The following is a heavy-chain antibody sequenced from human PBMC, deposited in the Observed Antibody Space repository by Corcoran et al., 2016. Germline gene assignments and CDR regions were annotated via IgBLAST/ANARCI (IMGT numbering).Heavy chain of an antibody. Sequence: QVQLVQSGAEVKKPGASVKVSCKASGYTFTSYYMHWVRQAPGQGLEWMGIINPSGGSTSYAQKFQGRVTMTRDTSTSTVYMELSSLRSEDTAVYYGARGAWHSVVVTAITPAAQYWGQGTLVTVSS. V-gene: IGHV1-46*01. CDR1: GYTFTSYY. CDR2: INPSGGST. J-gene: IGHJ4*02. CDR3: ARGAWHSVVVTAITPAAQY. D-gene: IGHD2-21*02.